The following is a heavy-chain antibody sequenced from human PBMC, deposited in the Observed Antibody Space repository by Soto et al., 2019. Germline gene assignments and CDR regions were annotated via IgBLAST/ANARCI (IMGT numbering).Heavy chain of an antibody. CDR3: ARVVSGYDPDRYYYYYYGMDV. CDR2: IYYSGST. CDR1: GGSVSSGSYY. D-gene: IGHD5-12*01. J-gene: IGHJ6*02. Sequence: SETLSLTCTVSGGSVSSGSYYWSWIRQPPGKGLEWIGYIYYSGSTNYNPSLKSRVTISVDTSKNQFSLKLSSVTAADTAVYYCARVVSGYDPDRYYYYYYGMDVWGQGTTVTVSS. V-gene: IGHV4-61*01.